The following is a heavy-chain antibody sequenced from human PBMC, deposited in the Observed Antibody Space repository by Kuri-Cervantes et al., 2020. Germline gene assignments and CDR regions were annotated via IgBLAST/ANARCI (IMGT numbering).Heavy chain of an antibody. Sequence: GGSLRLSCAASGFTFSSYSMNWVRQAPGKGLEWVSSISSSSSYIYYADSVKGRFSISRDNAKNSLYLQMNSLRAEDTAMYYCARPGEGSGSYGAFDIWGQGTVVTVSS. CDR1: GFTFSSYS. V-gene: IGHV3-21*01. J-gene: IGHJ3*02. CDR2: ISSSSSYI. D-gene: IGHD3-10*01. CDR3: ARPGEGSGSYGAFDI.